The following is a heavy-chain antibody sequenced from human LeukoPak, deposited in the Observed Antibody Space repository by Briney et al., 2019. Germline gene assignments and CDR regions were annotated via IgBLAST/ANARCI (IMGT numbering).Heavy chain of an antibody. CDR2: ISAYNGDT. D-gene: IGHD2-15*01. Sequence: ASVKVSCKPSGYTFSNYGISWVRQAPGQGLEWMGWISAYNGDTYYAQKFQGRVTMTTDTSTSTIFMELSSLRSDDTAVYYCARDVGKDEVNDYWGQGTLVTVSS. CDR1: GYTFSNYG. V-gene: IGHV1-18*01. J-gene: IGHJ4*02. CDR3: ARDVGKDEVNDY.